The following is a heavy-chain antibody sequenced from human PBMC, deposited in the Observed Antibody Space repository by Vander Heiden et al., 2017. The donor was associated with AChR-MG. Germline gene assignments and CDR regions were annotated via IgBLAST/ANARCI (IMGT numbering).Heavy chain of an antibody. Sequence: EVQLVESGGGLVQPGRSLRISCAASGFTFDDYAMHWVRQGAGKGLEVVSGISWNSGSRGYADSVKGRFTISRDNAKNSLYLQMNSLRAEDTALYYCAKASYYDSSGYPWYFDLWGRGTLVTVSS. D-gene: IGHD3-22*01. CDR1: GFTFDDYA. CDR3: AKASYYDSSGYPWYFDL. V-gene: IGHV3-9*01. J-gene: IGHJ2*01. CDR2: ISWNSGSR.